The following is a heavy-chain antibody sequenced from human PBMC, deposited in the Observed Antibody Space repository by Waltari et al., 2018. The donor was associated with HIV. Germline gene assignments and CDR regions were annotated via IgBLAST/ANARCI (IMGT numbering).Heavy chain of an antibody. J-gene: IGHJ4*02. CDR3: ARESKYSHKYYPFEY. Sequence: QVHLVESGGGVVQPGRHLGPSCAASAYVFTDYTLLWVRQAPVKGLEWVAFIAYDGSRQQYADSVRGRFTISRDDFKNTLYLQMNSLRPGDTAVYYCARESKYSHKYYPFEYWGQGTLVSVSS. CDR1: AYVFTDYT. D-gene: IGHD5-12*01. CDR2: IAYDGSRQ. V-gene: IGHV3-30-3*01.